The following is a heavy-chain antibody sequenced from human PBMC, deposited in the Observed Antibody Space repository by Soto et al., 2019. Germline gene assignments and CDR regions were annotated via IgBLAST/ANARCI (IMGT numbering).Heavy chain of an antibody. CDR3: ARDNGDYGVTNWFDP. D-gene: IGHD4-17*01. J-gene: IGHJ5*02. CDR1: GGSISSGGYY. V-gene: IGHV4-31*03. Sequence: PSETLSLTCTVPGGSISSGGYYWSWIRQHPGKGLEWIGYIYYSGSTYYNPSLKSRVTISVDTSKNQFSLKLSSVTAADTAVYYCARDNGDYGVTNWFDPWGQGTLVTVSS. CDR2: IYYSGST.